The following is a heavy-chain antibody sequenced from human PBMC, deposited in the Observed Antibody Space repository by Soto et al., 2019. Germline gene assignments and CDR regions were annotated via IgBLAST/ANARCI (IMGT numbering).Heavy chain of an antibody. J-gene: IGHJ3*02. CDR2: MNPNSGNT. D-gene: IGHD4-17*01. V-gene: IGHV1-8*01. Sequence: ASVKVSCKASGYTFTSYDINWVRQATGQGLEWMGWMNPNSGNTGYAQKFQGRVTMTRNTSISTAYMELSSLRSEDTAVYYCASSPNTVTTDNDAFDIWGQGTMVTVSS. CDR1: GYTFTSYD. CDR3: ASSPNTVTTDNDAFDI.